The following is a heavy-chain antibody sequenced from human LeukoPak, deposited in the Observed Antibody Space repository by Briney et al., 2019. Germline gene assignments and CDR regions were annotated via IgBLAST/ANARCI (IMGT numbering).Heavy chain of an antibody. CDR1: GDSISSYY. CDR2: MYNRGNT. CDR3: ARRPHNWGFDY. D-gene: IGHD7-27*01. Sequence: SETLSLTCTVSGDSISSYYWSWIRQPPGKGLEWIGHMYNRGNTHYNPSLKSRVTISVDTSKNQFSLTLNSVTAADTAVFYCARRPHNWGFDYWGQGILVTVSS. V-gene: IGHV4-4*08. J-gene: IGHJ4*02.